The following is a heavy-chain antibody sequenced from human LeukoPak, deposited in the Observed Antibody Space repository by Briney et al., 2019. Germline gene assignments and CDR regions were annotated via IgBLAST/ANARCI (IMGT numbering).Heavy chain of an antibody. CDR2: VYPGDSNT. V-gene: IGHV5-51*01. Sequence: TGESLKISCKGSGYSFTNNWIGWVRQMPGKGLEWMGIVYPGDSNTRYSPSFQGQVTISADKSITTAYLQWSSLKASDTGIYYCARLSGGNSLRNDAFDIWGQGTMVTVSS. CDR1: GYSFTNNW. J-gene: IGHJ3*02. D-gene: IGHD4-23*01. CDR3: ARLSGGNSLRNDAFDI.